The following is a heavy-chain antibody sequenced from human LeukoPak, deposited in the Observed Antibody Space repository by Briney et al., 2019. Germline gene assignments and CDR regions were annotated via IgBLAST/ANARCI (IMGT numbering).Heavy chain of an antibody. CDR1: GYTFTSYG. J-gene: IGHJ4*02. Sequence: ASVKVSCKASGYTFTSYGISWVRQAPGQGLEWMGWISAYNGNTNYAQRLQGRVTMTTDTSTSTAYMELRSLRSEDTAVYYCARDMTTMTTGDYWGQGTLVTVSS. V-gene: IGHV1-18*01. CDR2: ISAYNGNT. D-gene: IGHD4-17*01. CDR3: ARDMTTMTTGDY.